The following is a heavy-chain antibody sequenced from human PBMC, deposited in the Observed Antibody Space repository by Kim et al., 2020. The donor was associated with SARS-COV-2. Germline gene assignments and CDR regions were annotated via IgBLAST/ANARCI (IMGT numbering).Heavy chain of an antibody. Sequence: GGSLRLSCGASGFSFSTHAMSWVRQAPGKGLEWVSGIRGSGLITYYIDSVKGRFTVSRDNSKNILYLQMNSLRREDTAVYYCATWWPNDYWGQGTLVTVS. CDR3: ATWWPNDY. V-gene: IGHV3-23*01. CDR2: IRGSGLIT. CDR1: GFSFSTHA. D-gene: IGHD2-15*01. J-gene: IGHJ4*02.